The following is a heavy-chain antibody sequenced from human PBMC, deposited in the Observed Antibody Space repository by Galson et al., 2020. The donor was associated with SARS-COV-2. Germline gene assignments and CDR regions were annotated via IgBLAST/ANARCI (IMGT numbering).Heavy chain of an antibody. CDR3: ARRGHSSGYYDPV. V-gene: IGHV5-10-1*01. D-gene: IGHD3-22*01. CDR2: IDPSDSYT. J-gene: IGHJ4*02. CDR1: GYSFTSYW. Sequence: GDSLKISCKGSGYSFTSYWISWVRQMPGKGLEWMGRIDPSDSYTNYSPSFQGHVTISADKSISTAYLQWSSLKASDTAMYYCARRGHSSGYYDPVWGQGTLVTVSS.